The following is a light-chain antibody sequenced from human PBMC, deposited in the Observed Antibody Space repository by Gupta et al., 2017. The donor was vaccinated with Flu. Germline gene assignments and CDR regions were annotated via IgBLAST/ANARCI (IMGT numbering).Light chain of an antibody. CDR1: QSISSSY. CDR2: AAS. CDR3: QQYGDSRYT. V-gene: IGKV3-20*01. Sequence: EVVLTQSPGTLSLSPGERATLSCRASQSISSSYLTWYQQKPGQAPRVLIYAASTRATGIPDRFTGSGSGTDFTLTISRLEPEDFAVYYCQQYGDSRYTFGQGTKLEI. J-gene: IGKJ2*01.